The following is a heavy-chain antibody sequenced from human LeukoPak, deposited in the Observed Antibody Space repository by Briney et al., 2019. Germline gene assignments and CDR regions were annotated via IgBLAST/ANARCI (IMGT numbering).Heavy chain of an antibody. Sequence: PGGSLRLSCAASGFTFSSYGMHWVRQAPGKGLEWVAVIWYDGSNKYYADSVKGRFTISRDNSKNTLYLQMNSLRAEDTAVYYCARGYYDSSYYYYYGMDVWGRGTTVTVSS. J-gene: IGHJ6*02. CDR1: GFTFSSYG. CDR2: IWYDGSNK. D-gene: IGHD3-22*01. V-gene: IGHV3-33*01. CDR3: ARGYYDSSYYYYYGMDV.